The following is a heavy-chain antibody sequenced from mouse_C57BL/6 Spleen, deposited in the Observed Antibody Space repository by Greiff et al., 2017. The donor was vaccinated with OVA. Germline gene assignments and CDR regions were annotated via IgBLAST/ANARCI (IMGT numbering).Heavy chain of an antibody. J-gene: IGHJ1*03. CDR3: ARGPVVAKGYFDV. CDR2: IHPNSGST. V-gene: IGHV1-64*01. CDR1: GYTFTSYW. Sequence: QVQLQQPGAELVKPGASVKLSCKASGYTFTSYWMHWVKQRPGQGLEWIGMIHPNSGSTNYNEKFKSKATLTVDKSSSTAYMQLSSLTSEDSAVYYCARGPVVAKGYFDVWGTGTTVTVSS. D-gene: IGHD1-1*01.